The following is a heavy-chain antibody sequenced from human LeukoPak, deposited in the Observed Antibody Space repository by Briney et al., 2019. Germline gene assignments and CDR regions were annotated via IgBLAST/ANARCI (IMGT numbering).Heavy chain of an antibody. CDR1: GFTFSSYG. J-gene: IGHJ4*02. Sequence: GGSLRLSCAASGFTFSSYGMHRVRQAPGKGLEGVAVIWYDGSNKFYADSVKGRFTISRDNSKNTLYLQMNSLRAEDTAVYYCARDRAAADLDYWGQGTLVTVSS. V-gene: IGHV3-33*01. D-gene: IGHD6-13*01. CDR2: IWYDGSNK. CDR3: ARDRAAADLDY.